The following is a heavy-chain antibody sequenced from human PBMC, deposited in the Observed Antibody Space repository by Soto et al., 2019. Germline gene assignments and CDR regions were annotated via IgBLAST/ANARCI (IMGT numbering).Heavy chain of an antibody. D-gene: IGHD6-19*01. CDR3: AKGAVAGTPTSYYYYGMDV. Sequence: QVQLLQSGAEVKKPGSSVRVSCEASGGTFRTYAISCVRQAPGQGLEWMGEIIPIFGTGNYAQKFQGRVTINADSSTTTVYMDLRSLRAEDTAVYYGAKGAVAGTPTSYYYYGMDVWGQGTTVTVSS. CDR1: GGTFRTYA. V-gene: IGHV1-69*12. J-gene: IGHJ6*02. CDR2: IIPIFGTG.